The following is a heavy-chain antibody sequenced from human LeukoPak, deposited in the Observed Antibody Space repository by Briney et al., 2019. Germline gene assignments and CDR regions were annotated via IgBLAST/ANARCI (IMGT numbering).Heavy chain of an antibody. Sequence: GGSLRLSCTASGFTFSSYAMSWVRQAPGKGLEWVSVIGGSGGSTYYADSVKGRFTISRDNSNNTLYLQMNSLRAEDTAVYYCAKGGWLQSRGFDYWGQGTLVTVSS. CDR3: AKGGWLQSRGFDY. V-gene: IGHV3-23*01. CDR1: GFTFSSYA. D-gene: IGHD5-24*01. J-gene: IGHJ4*02. CDR2: IGGSGGST.